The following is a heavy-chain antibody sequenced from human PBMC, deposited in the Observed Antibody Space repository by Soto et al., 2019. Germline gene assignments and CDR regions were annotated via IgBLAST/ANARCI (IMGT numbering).Heavy chain of an antibody. CDR3: AKGDQERQWVFLQN. D-gene: IGHD2-8*01. CDR1: PLAFSDYA. CDR2: ISGCAGDT. J-gene: IGHJ4*02. Sequence: GGSLRLSCVASPLAFSDYAMTLVRQAPGKGMEWVPTISGCAGDTFYAGSVKGSFTISRENSKRTLYLEMHSLRAEDTAVYYCAKGDQERQWVFLQNWGQGTLVTVSS. V-gene: IGHV3-23*01.